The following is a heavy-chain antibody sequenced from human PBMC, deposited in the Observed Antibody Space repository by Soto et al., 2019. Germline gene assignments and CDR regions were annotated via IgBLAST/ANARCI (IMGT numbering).Heavy chain of an antibody. V-gene: IGHV1-69*13. CDR3: ARDGPADIQVYYYYGMDV. D-gene: IGHD2-2*01. CDR1: GGTFSSYA. Sequence: SVKVSCKASGGTFSSYAISWVRQAPGQGLEWMGGIIPIFGTANYAQKFQGRVTITADGSTSTAYMELSSLRSEDTAVYYCARDGPADIQVYYYYGMDVWGQGTTVTVSS. J-gene: IGHJ6*02. CDR2: IIPIFGTA.